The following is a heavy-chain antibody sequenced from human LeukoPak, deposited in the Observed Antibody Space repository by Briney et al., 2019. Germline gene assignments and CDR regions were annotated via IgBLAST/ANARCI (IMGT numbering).Heavy chain of an antibody. V-gene: IGHV3-53*01. CDR3: ASGGLGARKLYSDPFHY. J-gene: IGHJ4*02. CDR1: GFPVSSNY. Sequence: SGGSLRLSCAASGFPVSSNYMSWVRQAPGKGLEWVAILYSAGATYYTGSVRGRFTISRDTSKNTVSLQMNSLRAEDTAVYYCASGGLGARKLYSDPFHYWGQGTLVTVSS. CDR2: LYSAGAT. D-gene: IGHD2-15*01.